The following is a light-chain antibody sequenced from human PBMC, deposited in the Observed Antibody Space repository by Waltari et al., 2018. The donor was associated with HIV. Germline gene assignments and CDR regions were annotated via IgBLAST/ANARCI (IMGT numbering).Light chain of an antibody. J-gene: IGLJ2*01. CDR1: SLRSYY. CDR3: NSRDNNDNHVV. CDR2: GKN. V-gene: IGLV3-19*01. Sequence: SSELTQDPAVSVALGQTVRITCQGDSLRSYYASWYQQKPGQAPVLVIYGKNNRPSGIPDRFSGSSSGNTASLTITGAQAGDEADYYCNSRDNNDNHVVFGGGTKVTVL.